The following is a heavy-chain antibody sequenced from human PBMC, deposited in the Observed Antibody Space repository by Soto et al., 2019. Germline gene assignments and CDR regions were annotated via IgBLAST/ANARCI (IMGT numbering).Heavy chain of an antibody. CDR1: GYTFTSYA. V-gene: IGHV1-3*01. CDR2: INAGNGNT. J-gene: IGHJ4*02. D-gene: IGHD5-12*01. Sequence: GASVKVSCKASGYTFTSYAMHWVRQAPGQRLEGMGWINAGNGNTKYSQKLQGRVTITRDTSASTAYMELSSLRSEDTAVYYCARKTSVGYSPFDYWGQGTLVTVSS. CDR3: ARKTSVGYSPFDY.